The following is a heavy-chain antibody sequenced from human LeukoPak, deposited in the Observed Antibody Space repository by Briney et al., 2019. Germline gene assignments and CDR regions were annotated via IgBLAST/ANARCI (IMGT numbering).Heavy chain of an antibody. J-gene: IGHJ4*02. V-gene: IGHV4-39*01. CDR3: ARRIYSGYREESAFYYFDY. Sequence: SETLSLTCTVSGGSISSSSYYWGWIRQPPGKGLEWIGSIYYSGSTYYNPSLKSRVTISVDTSKNQFSLKLSSVTAADTAVYYCARRIYSGYREESAFYYFDYWGQGTLVTVSS. CDR2: IYYSGST. D-gene: IGHD5-12*01. CDR1: GGSISSSSYY.